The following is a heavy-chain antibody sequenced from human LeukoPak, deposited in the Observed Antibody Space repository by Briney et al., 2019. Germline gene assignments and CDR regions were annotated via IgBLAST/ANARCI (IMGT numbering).Heavy chain of an antibody. V-gene: IGHV1-18*01. CDR3: ARAKTMATFDY. J-gene: IGHJ4*02. Sequence: GASVKVSCKASGYTFTSYGISWVRQAPGQGLEWMGWISAYNGNTNYAQKLQGRVTMTTDTSTSTAYMEVSSLRYEDTAVYYCARAKTMATFDYWGQGTLVTVSS. D-gene: IGHD3-10*01. CDR2: ISAYNGNT. CDR1: GYTFTSYG.